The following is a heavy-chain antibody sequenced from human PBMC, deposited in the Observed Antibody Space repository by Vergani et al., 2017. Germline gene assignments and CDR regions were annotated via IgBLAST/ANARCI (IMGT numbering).Heavy chain of an antibody. Sequence: QLQLQESGSGLVKPSQTLSLTCAVSGGSISSSNWWSWVRQPPGKGLEWIGEIYHSGSTNYNPSLKSRVTISVDKSKNQFSLKLSSVTAADTAVYYCARDRAMVRGVIYYYYYGMDVWGQGTTVTVSS. CDR1: GGSISSSNW. CDR2: IYHSGST. D-gene: IGHD3-10*01. CDR3: ARDRAMVRGVIYYYYYGMDV. J-gene: IGHJ6*02. V-gene: IGHV4-4*02.